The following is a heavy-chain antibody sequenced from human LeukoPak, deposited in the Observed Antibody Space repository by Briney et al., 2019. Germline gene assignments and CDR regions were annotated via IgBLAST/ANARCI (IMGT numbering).Heavy chain of an antibody. J-gene: IGHJ6*02. D-gene: IGHD3/OR15-3a*01. CDR3: ARGGAVDDFYYYGMDV. CDR2: IKQDGSEK. V-gene: IGHV3-7*01. CDR1: GFTFSSYW. Sequence: GGSLRLSCAASGFTFSSYWTSWVRQAPGKGLEWVANIKQDGSEKYYVDSVKGRFTISGDNAKNSLYLQMNSLRAEDTAVYYCARGGAVDDFYYYGMDVWGQGTTVTVTS.